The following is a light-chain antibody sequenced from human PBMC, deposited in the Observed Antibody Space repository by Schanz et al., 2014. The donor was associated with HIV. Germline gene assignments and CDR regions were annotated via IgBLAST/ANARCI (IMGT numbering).Light chain of an antibody. J-gene: IGLJ1*01. CDR1: SNDVGGHNY. Sequence: QSALTQPASVSGSPGQSITISCTGPSNDVGGHNYVSWFQQHPGRAPKLLIFEVTNRPSGIPNRFSGSKSGNTASLTISGLQAEDEADYYCSSYAGSNKNVFGTGTKVTVL. CDR3: SSYAGSNKNV. V-gene: IGLV2-14*03. CDR2: EVT.